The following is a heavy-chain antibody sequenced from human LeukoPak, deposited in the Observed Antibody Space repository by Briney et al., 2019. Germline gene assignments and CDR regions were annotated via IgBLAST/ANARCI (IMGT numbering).Heavy chain of an antibody. CDR3: ARGSSSSSHDAFDI. V-gene: IGHV1-18*01. CDR2: ISAYNGNT. D-gene: IGHD6-13*01. Sequence: RASVKVSCTASGYTFTSYGISWVRQAPGQGLEWMGWISAYNGNTNYAQKLQGRVTMTTDTSTSTAYMELRSLRSNDTAVYYCARGSSSSSHDAFDIWGQGTMVTVSS. J-gene: IGHJ3*02. CDR1: GYTFTSYG.